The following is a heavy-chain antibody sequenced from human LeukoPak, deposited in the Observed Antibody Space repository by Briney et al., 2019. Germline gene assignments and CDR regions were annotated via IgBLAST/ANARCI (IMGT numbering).Heavy chain of an antibody. CDR2: IFHSGST. CDR3: ARQSIPAAGTFDY. D-gene: IGHD6-13*01. CDR1: GDSISSTSYS. J-gene: IGHJ4*02. V-gene: IGHV4-39*01. Sequence: SETLSLTCTVSGDSISSTSYSWGWIRQPPGKGLEWIGTIFHSGSTYYNPSLKSRVTISLDTSKNQFSLKLSSVTAADTAVYYCARQSIPAAGTFDYWGQGTLVTVSS.